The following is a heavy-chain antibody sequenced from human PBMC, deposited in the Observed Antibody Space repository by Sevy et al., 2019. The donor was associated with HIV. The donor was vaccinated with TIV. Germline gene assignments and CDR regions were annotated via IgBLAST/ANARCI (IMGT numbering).Heavy chain of an antibody. J-gene: IGHJ6*02. CDR3: ARDPRRYYYGSGSYYYGMDV. V-gene: IGHV5-51*01. Sequence: GESLKISCKGSGYSFTSYWIGWVRQMPGKGLEWMGIIYPGDSDTRYSPSFQGQVTISADKSISTAYLQWSSLKASDTAMYYCARDPRRYYYGSGSYYYGMDVWGQGTTVTVSS. D-gene: IGHD3-10*01. CDR2: IYPGDSDT. CDR1: GYSFTSYW.